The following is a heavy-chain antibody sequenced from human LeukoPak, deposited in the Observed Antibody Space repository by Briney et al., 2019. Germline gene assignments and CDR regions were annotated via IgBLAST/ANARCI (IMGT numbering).Heavy chain of an antibody. J-gene: IGHJ4*02. CDR1: GDTLTGYY. D-gene: IGHD3-22*01. CDR3: AREYYYDKGLGY. Sequence: GASVKVSCKASGDTLTGYYMHWVRQAPGQGLEWMGWINPNSGGTNYAQKFQGWVTMTRDTSISTAYMELSRLRSDDTAVYYCAREYYYDKGLGYWGQGTLVTASS. V-gene: IGHV1-2*04. CDR2: INPNSGGT.